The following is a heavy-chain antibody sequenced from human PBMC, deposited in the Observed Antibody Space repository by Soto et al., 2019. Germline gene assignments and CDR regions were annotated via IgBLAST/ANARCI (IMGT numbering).Heavy chain of an antibody. J-gene: IGHJ4*02. Sequence: ASVKVSCNASGYTFTSYYIHWVRQAPGQGLEWVGIINPSGGSTSYAQKFQGRVTMTRDTSTSTVYMELSSLRSEDTAVYYCAIPDLSGGNFDYWGQGTLVTVSS. V-gene: IGHV1-46*01. CDR2: INPSGGST. CDR3: AIPDLSGGNFDY. CDR1: GYTFTSYY. D-gene: IGHD3-10*01.